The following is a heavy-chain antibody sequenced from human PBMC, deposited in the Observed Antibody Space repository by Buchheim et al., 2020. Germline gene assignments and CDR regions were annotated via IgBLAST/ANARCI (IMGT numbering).Heavy chain of an antibody. CDR2: INEDGTAK. V-gene: IGHV3-7*01. CDR3: AGETYYFDH. Sequence: EVQLVESGGDLVQPGGSLRLSCAASGLTFSSCWMNWVRQAPGKGLEWVANINEDGTAKYYVDSVKGRFTISRDNAKNSLYLQMNSLTAEDAAVYYCAGETYYFDHWGQGAL. J-gene: IGHJ4*02. CDR1: GLTFSSCW.